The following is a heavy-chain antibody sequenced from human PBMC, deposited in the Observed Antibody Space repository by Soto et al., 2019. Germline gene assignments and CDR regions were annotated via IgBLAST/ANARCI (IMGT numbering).Heavy chain of an antibody. V-gene: IGHV3-48*03. CDR1: GFTFSSYE. Sequence: EVQLVESGGGLVQPGGSLRLSCAASGFTFSSYEMNWVRQAPGKGLEWVSYISGGAYTIYYADSVKGRFTISRDNAMNSLYLNMNSLRADDTAVYYCARGQYSSGGGYFDDWGQGTLVTVSS. CDR2: ISGGAYTI. CDR3: ARGQYSSGGGYFDD. J-gene: IGHJ4*02. D-gene: IGHD6-19*01.